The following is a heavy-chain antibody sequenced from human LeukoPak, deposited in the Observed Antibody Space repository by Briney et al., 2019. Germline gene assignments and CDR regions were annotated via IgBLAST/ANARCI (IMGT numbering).Heavy chain of an antibody. V-gene: IGHV4-34*01. CDR2: INHSGST. D-gene: IGHD3-10*01. CDR1: GASLSGYY. Sequence: SQTLSLTCAVYGASLSGYYWSWIRQPPGKGLERIGEINHSGSTNYNPSLKSRVTISVDTSKNQFSLKLSSVTAADTAVYYCARRKKITSHYYGRHAFDIWGQGTMVTVSS. CDR3: ARRKKITSHYYGRHAFDI. J-gene: IGHJ3*02.